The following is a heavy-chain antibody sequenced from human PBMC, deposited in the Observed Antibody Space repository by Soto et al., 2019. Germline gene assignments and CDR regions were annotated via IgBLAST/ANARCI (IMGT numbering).Heavy chain of an antibody. V-gene: IGHV5-51*01. D-gene: IGHD3-3*01. CDR2: IYPSDSDT. J-gene: IGHJ4*02. CDR1: GYNFAGYW. CDR3: ARGGVSTRTFDY. Sequence: PGESLKISCKGSGYNFAGYWIAWVRQMPGKGLELMGIIYPSDSDTRYRPSFQGQVTISADKSISSAYLQWSSLRASDTAMYYCARGGVSTRTFDYWGQGTPVIVSS.